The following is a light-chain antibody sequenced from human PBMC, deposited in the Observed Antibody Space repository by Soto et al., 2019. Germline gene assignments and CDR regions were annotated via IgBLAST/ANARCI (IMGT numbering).Light chain of an antibody. V-gene: IGLV2-14*01. CDR3: GSYTSDTTVI. CDR2: EVS. CDR1: GSDVSGYDY. Sequence: QSVLTQPASVSGSPGQSITISCTGTGSDVSGYDYVSWYQQHPGEAPKLMISEVSNRPSGVSDRFSGSKSGNTASLTISGLQAEDEADYYCGSYTSDTTVIFGGGTKVTVL. J-gene: IGLJ2*01.